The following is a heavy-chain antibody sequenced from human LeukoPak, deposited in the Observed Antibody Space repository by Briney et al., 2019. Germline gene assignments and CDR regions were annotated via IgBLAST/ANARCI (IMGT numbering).Heavy chain of an antibody. CDR3: ARDQGGGWYYFDY. D-gene: IGHD6-19*01. V-gene: IGHV4-59*01. CDR2: IYYSGST. Sequence: PSETLSLTCTVSGGSISGYYWSWIRQPPGKGLEWIGYIYYSGSTNYNPSLKSRVTISVDTSKKQFSLKLTSVTSTDTAVYYCARDQGGGWYYFDYWGQGTLVTVSS. CDR1: GGSISGYY. J-gene: IGHJ4*02.